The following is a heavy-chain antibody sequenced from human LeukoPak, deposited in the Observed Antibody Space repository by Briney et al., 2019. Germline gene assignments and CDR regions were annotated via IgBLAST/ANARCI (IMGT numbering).Heavy chain of an antibody. D-gene: IGHD6-19*01. J-gene: IGHJ6*02. CDR3: ARGDSSGWYEIYYYYGMDV. CDR2: MNPNSGNT. V-gene: IGHV1-8*01. Sequence: ASVKVSCKASGYTFTSYDINWVRQATGQGLEWMGWMNPNSGNTGYAQKFQGRVTMTRNTSISTAYMELSSLRSEDTAVYFCARGDSSGWYEIYYYYGMDVWGQGTTVTVSS. CDR1: GYTFTSYD.